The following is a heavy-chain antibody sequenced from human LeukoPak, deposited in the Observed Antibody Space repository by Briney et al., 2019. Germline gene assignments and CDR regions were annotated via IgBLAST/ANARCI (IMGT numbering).Heavy chain of an antibody. CDR1: GFTFSSYA. V-gene: IGHV3-30-3*01. Sequence: GGSLRLSCAASGFTFSSYAMHWVRQAPGKGLEWVAVISYDGSNKYYADSVKGRFTISRDNSKNTLYLQMNSLRAEDTAVYYCASRQWELPGPWGQGTLVTVSS. CDR3: ASRQWELPGP. J-gene: IGHJ5*02. D-gene: IGHD1-26*01. CDR2: ISYDGSNK.